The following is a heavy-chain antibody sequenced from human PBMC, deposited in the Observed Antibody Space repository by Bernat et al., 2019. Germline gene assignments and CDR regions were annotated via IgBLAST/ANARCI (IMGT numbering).Heavy chain of an antibody. CDR3: AKDCGGSCYGFHY. Sequence: EVQLLESGGGSPQPGGSLRLSCAASGFTFSSYGMSWVRQAPGKGLEWVSTFSGGDGTTYYADSVKGRFTISRDNSKNTLYLQMNSLRAEDTAVYYCAKDCGGSCYGFHYWGQGTLVTVSS. CDR2: FSGGDGTT. D-gene: IGHD2-15*01. CDR1: GFTFSSYG. V-gene: IGHV3-23*01. J-gene: IGHJ4*02.